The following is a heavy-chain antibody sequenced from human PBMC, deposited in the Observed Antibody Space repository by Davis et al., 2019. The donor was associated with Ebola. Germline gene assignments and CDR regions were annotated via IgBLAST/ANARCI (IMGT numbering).Heavy chain of an antibody. CDR2: KRYVGRNE. V-gene: IGHV3-30*02. J-gene: IGHJ4*02. CDR1: GFTLSVYS. CDR3: AREESSSWYYFDY. D-gene: IGHD6-13*01. Sequence: GESLKISCAASGFTLSVYSIHWVRQAPGKGLEWVAFKRYVGRNEYYADSVKGRFTISSDHSKNTLYLQMNSLRAEDTAVYYCAREESSSWYYFDYWGQGTLVTVSS.